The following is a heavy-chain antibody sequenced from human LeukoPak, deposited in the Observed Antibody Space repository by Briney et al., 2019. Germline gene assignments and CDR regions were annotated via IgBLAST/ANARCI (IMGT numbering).Heavy chain of an antibody. CDR2: ISWNGGSV. D-gene: IGHD6-19*01. CDR3: AKDIGRGSGWEVGSVFDI. V-gene: IGHV3-9*03. J-gene: IGHJ3*02. Sequence: GGSLRLSCAASGFTFDDYAMNWVRQAPGKGLEWVSGISWNGGSVGYADSVQGRFTISRDNAKNSLYLHMNSLRPEDMALYYCAKDIGRGSGWEVGSVFDIWGQGTMVTVSS. CDR1: GFTFDDYA.